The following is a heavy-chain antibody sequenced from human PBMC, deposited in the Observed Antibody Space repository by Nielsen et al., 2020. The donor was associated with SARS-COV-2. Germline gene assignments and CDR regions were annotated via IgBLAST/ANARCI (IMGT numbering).Heavy chain of an antibody. CDR2: ISYDGSNK. D-gene: IGHD3-10*01. CDR1: GITFSSYG. J-gene: IGHJ4*02. V-gene: IGHV3-30*18. Sequence: GGSLRLSCAASGITFSSYGMHWVRQAPGKGLEWVAVISYDGSNKYYADSVKGRFTISRDNSRNTLYLEMNSLRADDTAVYYCAKHEGEDWGQGTLVTVSS. CDR3: AKHEGED.